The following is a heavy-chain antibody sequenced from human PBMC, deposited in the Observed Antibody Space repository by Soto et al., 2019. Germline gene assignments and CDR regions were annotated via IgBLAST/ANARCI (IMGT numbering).Heavy chain of an antibody. D-gene: IGHD3-16*01. CDR1: EDTFTTYT. Sequence: QVQLVQSGAEVKKPGSSVKVSCKASEDTFTTYTINWVRQAPGQGLEWMGGIVPILGAGNYAQKFQGRVTITADRSTTTAYLELSSLRSDDTAVYYCAREGEGIPAHRYWGQGTLVTVSS. CDR3: AREGEGIPAHRY. V-gene: IGHV1-69*06. CDR2: IVPILGAG. J-gene: IGHJ4*02.